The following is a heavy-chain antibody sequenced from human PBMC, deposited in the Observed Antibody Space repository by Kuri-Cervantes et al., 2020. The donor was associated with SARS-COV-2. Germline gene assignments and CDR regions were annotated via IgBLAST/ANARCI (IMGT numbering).Heavy chain of an antibody. D-gene: IGHD3-3*01. CDR3: AREAYYDFWRAYAFDI. CDR2: IYYSGST. Sequence: SETLSLTCTVSGGSISSYYWSWIRQPPGKGPEWIGYIYYSGSTNYNPSLKSRVTISVDTSKNQFSLKLSSVTAADTAVYYCAREAYYDFWRAYAFDIWGQGTMVTVSS. J-gene: IGHJ3*02. V-gene: IGHV4-59*01. CDR1: GGSISSYY.